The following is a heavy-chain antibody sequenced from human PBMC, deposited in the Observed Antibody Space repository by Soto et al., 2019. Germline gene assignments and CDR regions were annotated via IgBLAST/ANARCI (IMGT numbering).Heavy chain of an antibody. CDR1: GFTFSNYE. D-gene: IGHD3-22*01. V-gene: IGHV3-48*03. Sequence: XGSLRLSCSASGFTFSNYEMNWVRQAPGKGLDWVSYISYSGSTIYYADSVKGRFTISRDNSKNSLYLQMNSLRAEDTAVYYCARGLRNYYDRSGLHYWGQGTLVTVSS. J-gene: IGHJ4*02. CDR3: ARGLRNYYDRSGLHY. CDR2: ISYSGSTI.